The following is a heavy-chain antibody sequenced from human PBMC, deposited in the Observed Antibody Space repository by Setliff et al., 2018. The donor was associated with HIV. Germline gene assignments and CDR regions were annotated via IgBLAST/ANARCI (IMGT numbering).Heavy chain of an antibody. CDR2: ITTYKGNT. D-gene: IGHD3-22*01. CDR1: GYIFTSYA. Sequence: ASVKVSCKASGYIFTSYAISWVRQAPGQGLAWMGWITTYKGNTNYAQKFQGRVTMTTDTSTRTVYMDLRSLRSDDTAVYYCMRDPSGYDASGYYPLRWYFDLWGRGTLVTVSS. CDR3: MRDPSGYDASGYYPLRWYFDL. J-gene: IGHJ2*01. V-gene: IGHV1-18*01.